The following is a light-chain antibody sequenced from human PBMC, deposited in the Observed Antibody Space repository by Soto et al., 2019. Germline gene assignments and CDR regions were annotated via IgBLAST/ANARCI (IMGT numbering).Light chain of an antibody. CDR2: DVS. CDR3: CSYGGSYALYG. V-gene: IGLV2-11*01. Sequence: QSALTQPRSVSGSPGQSVTISCTGTSSDVGGYNYVSWYQHHPGKAPKLMIYDVSERPSGVPDRFSGAKSGNTASLTISGLQAEDEADYYCCSYGGSYALYGFATRTKLTVL. CDR1: SSDVGGYNY. J-gene: IGLJ1*01.